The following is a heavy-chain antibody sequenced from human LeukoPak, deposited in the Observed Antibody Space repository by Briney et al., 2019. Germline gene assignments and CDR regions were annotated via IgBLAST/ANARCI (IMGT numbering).Heavy chain of an antibody. CDR1: GGSISSYY. J-gene: IGHJ4*02. V-gene: IGHV4-34*01. CDR3: ASGSREKDFDY. D-gene: IGHD1-26*01. CDR2: INHSGST. Sequence: SETLSLTCTVSGGSISSYYWSWIRQPPGKGLEWIGEINHSGSTNYNPSPKSRVTISVDTSKNQFSLKLSSVTAADTAVYYCASGSREKDFDYWGQGTLVTVSS.